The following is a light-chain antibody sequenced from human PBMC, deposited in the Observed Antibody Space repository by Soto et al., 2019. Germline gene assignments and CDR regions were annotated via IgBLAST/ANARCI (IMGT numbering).Light chain of an antibody. V-gene: IGKV3-20*01. CDR1: QSVSSSS. CDR2: RAS. CDR3: QQYGSSPPSWT. Sequence: TVLTQSPGTLSLSPGERATLSCSASQSVSSSSLAWYQQKPGQAPRLLIYRASSRATGIPDRFSGSGAGTDFPLTISRLEPEDLAVYYCQQYGSSPPSWTFGQGTKVEIK. J-gene: IGKJ1*01.